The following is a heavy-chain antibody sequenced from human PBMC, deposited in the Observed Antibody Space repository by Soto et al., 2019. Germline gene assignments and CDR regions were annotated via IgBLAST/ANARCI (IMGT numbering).Heavy chain of an antibody. CDR3: ARKYYDILTGYFDY. D-gene: IGHD3-9*01. Sequence: ASVKVSCKASGYTFTTYDINWVRQATGQGLEWMGWMNPNSGNTAYAQKFQGRVTMTRNTSITTAYMELSSLRSEDTAVYYCARKYYDILTGYFDYWGQGTLVTVSS. V-gene: IGHV1-8*01. CDR2: MNPNSGNT. CDR1: GYTFTTYD. J-gene: IGHJ4*02.